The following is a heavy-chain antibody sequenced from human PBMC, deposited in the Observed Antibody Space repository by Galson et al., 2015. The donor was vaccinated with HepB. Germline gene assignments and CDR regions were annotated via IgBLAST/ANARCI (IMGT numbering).Heavy chain of an antibody. CDR3: ARDRTGTTTPSLYYYYGMDV. Sequence: SVKVSCKASGGTFSSYAISWVRQAPGQGLEWMGGIIPIFGTANYAQKFQGRVTITADESTSTAYMELSSLRSEDTAVYYCARDRTGTTTPSLYYYYGMDVWGQGTTVTVSS. D-gene: IGHD1-1*01. CDR1: GGTFSSYA. V-gene: IGHV1-69*13. J-gene: IGHJ6*02. CDR2: IIPIFGTA.